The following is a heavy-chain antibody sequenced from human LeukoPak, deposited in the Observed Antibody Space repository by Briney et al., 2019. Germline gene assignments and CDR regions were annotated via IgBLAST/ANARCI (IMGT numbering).Heavy chain of an antibody. CDR2: INHSGST. CDR1: GGSFSGYY. J-gene: IGHJ4*02. V-gene: IGHV4-34*01. D-gene: IGHD1-26*01. CDR3: ARGQWGGYFDY. Sequence: PSETLSLTCAVYGGSFSGYYWSWIRQPPGKGLEWIGEINHSGSTNYNPSLKSRVTISVDTSKNQFSLKLSPVTAADTAVYYCARGQWGGYFDYWGQGTLVTVSS.